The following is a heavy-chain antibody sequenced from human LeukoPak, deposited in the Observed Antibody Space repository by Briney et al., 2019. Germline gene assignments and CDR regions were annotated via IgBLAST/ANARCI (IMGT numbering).Heavy chain of an antibody. Sequence: GGSEGLFCAASGFTFSSYGMHWVSQAPGKGLEWVVVIWYDGSNKYYADSVKGRFTIARDNSKNTLYLQKNSLRAEDTAVYYCARGPYSSSPYYYYGLDGWGQ. D-gene: IGHD6-6*01. CDR1: GFTFSSYG. J-gene: IGHJ6*02. CDR2: IWYDGSNK. CDR3: ARGPYSSSPYYYYGLDG. V-gene: IGHV3-33*01.